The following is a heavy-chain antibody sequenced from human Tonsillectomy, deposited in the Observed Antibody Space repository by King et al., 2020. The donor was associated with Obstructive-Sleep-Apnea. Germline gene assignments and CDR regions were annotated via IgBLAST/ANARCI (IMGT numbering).Heavy chain of an antibody. V-gene: IGHV3-30*04. CDR1: GFTVSPYA. CDR3: ARVGQGIDYYYYGMDV. CDR2: ISNDGTNK. J-gene: IGHJ6*02. D-gene: IGHD2-21*01. Sequence: VQLVASVGGVVPPGRSLSLSCAASGFTVSPYALDWVRQAPGKGLEWVAVISNDGTNKYYADSVKGRFPISRDNSKTTLYLQMNSLRAEDTAVYYCARVGQGIDYYYYGMDVWGQGTTVTVSS.